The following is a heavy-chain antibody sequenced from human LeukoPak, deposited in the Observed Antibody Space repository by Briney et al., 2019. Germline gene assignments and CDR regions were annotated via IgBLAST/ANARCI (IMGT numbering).Heavy chain of an antibody. V-gene: IGHV1-8*03. Sequence: GASVKVSCKASGYTFTSYDINWVRQTTGQGLEWMGWMNPNSGNTGYAQKFQGRVTITRNTSTSTAYMELSSLRSEDTAVYYCARGRRIQLGMVWGQGTLVTVSS. CDR1: GYTFTSYD. CDR3: ARGRRIQLGMV. D-gene: IGHD5-18*01. CDR2: MNPNSGNT. J-gene: IGHJ4*02.